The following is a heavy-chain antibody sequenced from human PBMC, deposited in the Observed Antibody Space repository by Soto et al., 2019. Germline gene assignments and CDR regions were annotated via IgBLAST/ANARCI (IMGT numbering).Heavy chain of an antibody. D-gene: IGHD2-15*01. CDR2: ILYSGTT. Sequence: QVQLQESGPGLVKPSQTLSPTCTVSGGSISSGDYYWSWIRQPPGKGLEWIGYILYSGTTNYNPSLASRLTISVDTSKNQFSLKLTSVAAADTAVYYCVRDGALDYWGRGTVVTVSS. V-gene: IGHV4-30-4*01. CDR1: GGSISSGDYY. CDR3: VRDGALDY. J-gene: IGHJ4*02.